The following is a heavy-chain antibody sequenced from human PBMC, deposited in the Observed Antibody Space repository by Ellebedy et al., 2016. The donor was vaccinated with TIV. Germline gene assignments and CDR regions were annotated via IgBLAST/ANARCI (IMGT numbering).Heavy chain of an antibody. CDR3: ARDWSGSYYRNGWFDP. J-gene: IGHJ5*02. CDR2: INTNTGSP. CDR1: GYQFTTHT. D-gene: IGHD3-10*01. Sequence: ASVKVSCKASGYQFTTHTLNWVRQAPGQGLEWMGWINTNTGSPTYAQGFTGRFVFSLDTSVSTEYLQISGLKPEDTAVYYCARDWSGSYYRNGWFDPWGQGTLVTVSS. V-gene: IGHV7-4-1*02.